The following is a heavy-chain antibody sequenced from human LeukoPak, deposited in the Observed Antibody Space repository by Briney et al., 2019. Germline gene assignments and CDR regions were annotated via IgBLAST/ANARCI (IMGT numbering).Heavy chain of an antibody. J-gene: IGHJ3*02. CDR1: GGTFSSYA. CDR3: ARVGATPNGAFDI. Sequence: ASVKVSCKASGGTFSSYAISWVRQAPGQGLEWTGGIIPIFGTANYAQKFQGRVTITTDESTSTAYTELSSLRSEDTAVYYCARVGATPNGAFDIWGQGTMVTVSS. D-gene: IGHD1-26*01. V-gene: IGHV1-69*05. CDR2: IIPIFGTA.